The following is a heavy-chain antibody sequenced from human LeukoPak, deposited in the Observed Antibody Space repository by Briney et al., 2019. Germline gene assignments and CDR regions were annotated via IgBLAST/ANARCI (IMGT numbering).Heavy chain of an antibody. V-gene: IGHV4-59*01. CDR2: IYYSGST. Sequence: SETLSLTCTVSGGSISSYYWSWIRQPPGKGLEWIGYIYYSGSTNDNPSLKSRVTISVDTSKNHFSLKLSSVTAEDTAVYYCARGLFHGYCGGDCYSNWFDPWGQGTLVTVSS. CDR3: ARGLFHGYCGGDCYSNWFDP. D-gene: IGHD2-21*02. J-gene: IGHJ5*02. CDR1: GGSISSYY.